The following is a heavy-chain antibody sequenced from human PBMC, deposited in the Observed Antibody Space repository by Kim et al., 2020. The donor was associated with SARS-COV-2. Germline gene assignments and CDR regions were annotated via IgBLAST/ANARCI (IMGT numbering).Heavy chain of an antibody. Sequence: SETLSLTCSVSGGSITNKNYYWGWIRQPPGKGLEWIGSIYYSGSTYYNPSLESRVTMSVDTSKNQFSLELRSVTAADTSVYYCGRYPPLDPWGPGILDTVS. CDR3: GRYPPLDP. CDR2: IYYSGST. J-gene: IGHJ5*02. V-gene: IGHV4-39*01. CDR1: GGSITNKNYY.